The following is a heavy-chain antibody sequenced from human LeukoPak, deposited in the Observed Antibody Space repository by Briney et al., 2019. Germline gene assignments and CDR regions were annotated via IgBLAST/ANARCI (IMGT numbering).Heavy chain of an antibody. Sequence: PGGSLRLSCAASGFTVSSHYMTWVRQAPGKGLEWVSVIYSGGDTYYADSVKGRFAISRGNSKNALYLQMNSLRAEDTAVYYCARLPRYWGQGTLVTVSS. J-gene: IGHJ4*02. CDR3: ARLPRY. CDR1: GFTVSSHY. CDR2: IYSGGDT. V-gene: IGHV3-66*02.